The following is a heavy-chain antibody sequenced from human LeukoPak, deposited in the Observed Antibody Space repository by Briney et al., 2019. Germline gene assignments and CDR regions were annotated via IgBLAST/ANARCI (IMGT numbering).Heavy chain of an antibody. Sequence: SQTLSLTCTGSGGSISSGSYYWSWIRQPAGEGLEWIGRIYTRGSTNYNPSLKSRVTISVDTSKNQFSLKLSSVTAADTAVYYCARDRGITIFGVVIGDAFDIWGQGTMVTVSS. D-gene: IGHD3-3*01. CDR3: ARDRGITIFGVVIGDAFDI. CDR1: GGSISSGSYY. CDR2: IYTRGST. J-gene: IGHJ3*02. V-gene: IGHV4-61*02.